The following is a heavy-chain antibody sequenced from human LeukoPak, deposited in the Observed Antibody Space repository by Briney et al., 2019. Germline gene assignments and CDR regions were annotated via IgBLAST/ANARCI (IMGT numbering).Heavy chain of an antibody. V-gene: IGHV3-43*02. J-gene: IGHJ4*02. D-gene: IGHD6-6*01. Sequence: PGGSLRLSCAASGFTFDDYAMHWVRQAPGKGLEWVSLISGDGGSTYYADSVKGRFTIPRDNSKNSLYLQMNSLRTEDTALYYCAKDYSSSSPLDYWGQGTLVTVSS. CDR3: AKDYSSSSPLDY. CDR1: GFTFDDYA. CDR2: ISGDGGST.